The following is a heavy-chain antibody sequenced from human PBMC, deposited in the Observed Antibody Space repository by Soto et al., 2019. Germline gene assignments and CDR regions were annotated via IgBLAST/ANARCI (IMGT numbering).Heavy chain of an antibody. J-gene: IGHJ5*02. D-gene: IGHD3-10*01. CDR1: AYTFTNYD. CDR2: ISASSGNT. CDR3: ARDWINMVRGVGHWFDP. Sequence: EASVKVSCKASAYTFTNYDISWVRQAPGHGLEWMGWISASSGNTNYAQTLQGRVTMTTDTSTSTAYMELRSLRSDDTAVYYCARDWINMVRGVGHWFDPWGQGTLVTSPQ. V-gene: IGHV1-18*01.